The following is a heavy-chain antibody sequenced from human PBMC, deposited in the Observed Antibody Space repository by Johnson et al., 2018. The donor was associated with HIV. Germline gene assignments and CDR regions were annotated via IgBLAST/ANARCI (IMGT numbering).Heavy chain of an antibody. CDR3: ASLSSSVAFDI. Sequence: VQLVESGGGVVQPGGSLRLSCVASGFKFSGYGMHWVRQAPGKGLEWVSCLRYDGTDHYYADSVKGRFTISRDNSKNTLYLQMNSLRAEDTAVYYCASLSSSVAFDIWGQGTMVTVSS. CDR2: LRYDGTDH. D-gene: IGHD6-6*01. CDR1: GFKFSGYG. J-gene: IGHJ3*02. V-gene: IGHV3-30*02.